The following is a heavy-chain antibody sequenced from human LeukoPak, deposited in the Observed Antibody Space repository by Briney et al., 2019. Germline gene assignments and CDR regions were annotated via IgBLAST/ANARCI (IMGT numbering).Heavy chain of an antibody. CDR3: AIMHGYYDGSGYWVQ. Sequence: GGSLRLSCAASGFTFSSYGMSWVRQAPGKGLEGVSFITTSGATTSYADSVKGRFTISRDNPRNTLYMQMNSLRDEDTALYYCAIMHGYYDGSGYWVQWGQGTLVTVSS. V-gene: IGHV3-23*01. D-gene: IGHD3-22*01. J-gene: IGHJ4*02. CDR1: GFTFSSYG. CDR2: ITTSGATT.